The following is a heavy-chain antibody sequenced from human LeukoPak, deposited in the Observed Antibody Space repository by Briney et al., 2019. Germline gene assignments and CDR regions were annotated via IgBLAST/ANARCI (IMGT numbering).Heavy chain of an antibody. CDR3: VRGQWLVKGYYYYYYGMDV. CDR1: GYTFTSYY. D-gene: IGHD6-19*01. CDR2: INPSGGST. J-gene: IGHJ6*02. Sequence: ASVKVSCKASGYTFTSYYMHWVRQAPGQGLEWMGIINPSGGSTSYAQKFQGRVTMTRDTSTSTVYMELSSLRSEDTAVYYCVRGQWLVKGYYYYYYGMDVWGQGTTVTVSS. V-gene: IGHV1-46*01.